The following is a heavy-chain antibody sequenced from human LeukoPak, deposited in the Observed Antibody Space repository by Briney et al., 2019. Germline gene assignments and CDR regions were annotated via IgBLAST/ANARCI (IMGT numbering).Heavy chain of an antibody. Sequence: GGSLRLSCAASGFTFNAYSMGWVRQAPGKGLEWVAVISYDGSNKYYADSVKGRFTISRDNSKNTLYLQMNSLRPEDTAVYYCAKAESTGYPDYWGQGTLVTVSS. CDR2: ISYDGSNK. J-gene: IGHJ4*02. CDR1: GFTFNAYS. V-gene: IGHV3-30*18. D-gene: IGHD3-22*01. CDR3: AKAESTGYPDY.